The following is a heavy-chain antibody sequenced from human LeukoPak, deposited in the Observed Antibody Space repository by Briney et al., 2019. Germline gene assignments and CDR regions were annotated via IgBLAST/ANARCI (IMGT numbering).Heavy chain of an antibody. CDR3: ARDNIDSSTISYYFDY. Sequence: ETLSLTCTVSGGSISSYYWSWIRQPPGKGLEWVGYISYSGTTNYNPSLKSRVTISLDTSKNQFSLKLSSVTAADTAVYYCARDNIDSSTISYYFDYWGQGTLVTVSS. CDR1: GGSISSYY. CDR2: ISYSGTT. J-gene: IGHJ4*02. D-gene: IGHD2-2*01. V-gene: IGHV4-59*01.